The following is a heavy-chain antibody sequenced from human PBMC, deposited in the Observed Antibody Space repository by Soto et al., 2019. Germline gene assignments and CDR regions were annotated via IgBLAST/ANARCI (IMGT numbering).Heavy chain of an antibody. CDR2: IYYSGST. Sequence: LSLPCTVSGGSVSSGSYYWSWIRQPPGKGLEWIGYIYYSGSTNYNPSLKSRVTISVDTSKNQFSLKLSSVTAADTAVYYCARDRTYYDFWSGYPPIPHYYYGMDVWGQGTTVTVSS. CDR3: ARDRTYYDFWSGYPPIPHYYYGMDV. J-gene: IGHJ6*02. D-gene: IGHD3-3*01. V-gene: IGHV4-61*01. CDR1: GGSVSSGSYY.